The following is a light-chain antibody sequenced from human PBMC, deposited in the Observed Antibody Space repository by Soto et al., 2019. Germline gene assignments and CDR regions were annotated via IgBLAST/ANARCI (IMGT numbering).Light chain of an antibody. V-gene: IGLV2-14*01. Sequence: QSALTQPASVSGSPGQSITISCTGTSSDVGGYNYVSWYQQHPGQVPKLTIYEVTNRPSGVSSRFSGSKSGNTASLTISGLQAEDEADYYCSSYTPTGALVFGSGTKLTVL. CDR1: SSDVGGYNY. CDR2: EVT. CDR3: SSYTPTGALV. J-gene: IGLJ6*01.